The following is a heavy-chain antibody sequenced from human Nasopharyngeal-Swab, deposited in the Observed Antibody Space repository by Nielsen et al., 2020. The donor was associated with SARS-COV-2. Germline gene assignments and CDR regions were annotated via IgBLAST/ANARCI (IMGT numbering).Heavy chain of an antibody. D-gene: IGHD1-7*01. J-gene: IGHJ4*02. Sequence: TVSCKCSGYSFTSYWISWVRQMPGKGLEWMGRIDPSDSYTNYSPSFQGHVTISADKSISTAYLQWSSLKASDTAMYYCAHQGVTGTTGGFDYWGQGTLVTVSS. CDR3: AHQGVTGTTGGFDY. CDR2: IDPSDSYT. V-gene: IGHV5-10-1*01. CDR1: GYSFTSYW.